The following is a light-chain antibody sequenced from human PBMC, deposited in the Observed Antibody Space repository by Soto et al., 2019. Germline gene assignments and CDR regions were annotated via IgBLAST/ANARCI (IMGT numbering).Light chain of an antibody. CDR1: QSVDYS. V-gene: IGKV3-11*01. CDR2: DAS. J-gene: IGKJ4*01. CDR3: QQRSNWPFT. Sequence: EIVLTQSPAPLSLSPGERATLSFRASQSVDYSLAWYQHKPGQAPRLLIYDASVSATGIPARFGGSGSATDITLTITSLEPEDFAVYYCQQRSNWPFTFSGVTKVEIK.